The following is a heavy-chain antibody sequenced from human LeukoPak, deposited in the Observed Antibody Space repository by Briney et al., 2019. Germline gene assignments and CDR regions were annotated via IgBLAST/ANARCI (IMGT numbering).Heavy chain of an antibody. CDR1: GASLGNYY. D-gene: IGHD2/OR15-2a*01. V-gene: IGHV4-59*12. CDR2: MFYNGGS. J-gene: IGHJ5*02. CDR3: PKDVHRFLATYFDP. Sequence: SETLSLTCTVSGASLGNYYWNWVRQSPGKGLEWIGYMFYNGGSNYNPSLARRVTTSIDTSKSQFFLNLTSVTAADTDVYYCPKDVHRFLATYFDPWGQGILVTVSS.